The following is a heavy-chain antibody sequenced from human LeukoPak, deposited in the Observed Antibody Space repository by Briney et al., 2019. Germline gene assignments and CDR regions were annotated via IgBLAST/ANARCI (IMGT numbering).Heavy chain of an antibody. CDR2: IYYSGST. D-gene: IGHD3-22*01. V-gene: IGHV4-30-4*01. Sequence: SQTLSLTCTVSGGSISSGDYYWSWIRQPPGKGLEWIGYIYYSGSTYNNPSLRSRVTISVDTSKNQFSLKLSSVTAADTAVYYCARDHYDISGYSNGMDVWGQGTTVTVSS. CDR3: ARDHYDISGYSNGMDV. J-gene: IGHJ6*02. CDR1: GGSISSGDYY.